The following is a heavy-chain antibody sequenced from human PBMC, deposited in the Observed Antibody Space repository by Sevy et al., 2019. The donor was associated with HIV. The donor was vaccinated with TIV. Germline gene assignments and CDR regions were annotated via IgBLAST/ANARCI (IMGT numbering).Heavy chain of an antibody. J-gene: IGHJ5*02. CDR2: ISSSSSYI. V-gene: IGHV3-21*01. CDR3: ARVDANYDKGFDP. CDR1: GFTFSSYT. Sequence: GGSLRLSCAGSGFTFSSYTMNWVRQAPGKGLEWVSSISSSSSYIYYADSVKGRFTISRDNAKNSLYMQMNSLRAEDTAVYYCARVDANYDKGFDPWGQGTLVTVSS. D-gene: IGHD3-22*01.